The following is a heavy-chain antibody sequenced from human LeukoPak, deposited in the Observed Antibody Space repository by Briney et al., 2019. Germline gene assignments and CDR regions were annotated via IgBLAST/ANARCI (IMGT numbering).Heavy chain of an antibody. CDR3: ARGSSSWYFDY. V-gene: IGHV5-51*01. Sequence: GESLKISCKASGYSFTSYWIGWVRQMPGKGLAWMAIIYLGDSDTRYSPSFQGQVTISADKSISTAYLQWSSLKASDTAMYYCARGSSSWYFDYWGQGTLVTVSS. CDR2: IYLGDSDT. D-gene: IGHD2-2*01. J-gene: IGHJ4*02. CDR1: GYSFTSYW.